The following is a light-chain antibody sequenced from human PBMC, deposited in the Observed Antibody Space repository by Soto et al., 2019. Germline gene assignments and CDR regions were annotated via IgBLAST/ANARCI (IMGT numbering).Light chain of an antibody. V-gene: IGKV3-11*01. Sequence: EIVLTQSPATLSLSPGERATLSCRASQSVSSYLAWYQQKPGRAPRLLMDDTSNEATGIPARFSGSGSGTDFTLTISSLEPEDFAVYYCQQRSNWPWTFGGGTKVEIK. J-gene: IGKJ4*01. CDR3: QQRSNWPWT. CDR1: QSVSSY. CDR2: DTS.